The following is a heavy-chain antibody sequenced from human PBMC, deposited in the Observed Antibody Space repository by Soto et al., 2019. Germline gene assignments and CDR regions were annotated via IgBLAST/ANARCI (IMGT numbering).Heavy chain of an antibody. CDR1: GGSISSSSYY. J-gene: IGHJ4*01. CDR3: ASNPHYYDSSGYYYQAPV. Sequence: SETLSLTCTVSGGSISSSSYYWGWIRQPPGKGLEWIGSIYYSGSTYYNPSLKSRVTISVDTSKNQFSLKLSSVTAADTAVYYCASNPHYYDSSGYYYQAPVWGHGTLVTVSS. CDR2: IYYSGST. D-gene: IGHD3-22*01. V-gene: IGHV4-39*01.